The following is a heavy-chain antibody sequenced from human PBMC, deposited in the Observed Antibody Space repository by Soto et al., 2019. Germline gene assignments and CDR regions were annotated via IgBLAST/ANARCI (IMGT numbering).Heavy chain of an antibody. CDR3: ARGQRGYSYSVSYYKGMDV. D-gene: IGHD5-18*01. V-gene: IGHV3-21*01. Sequence: GGSLRLSCAASGFTFSSYSMNWVRQAPGKGLEWVSSISSSSSYIYYADSVKGRFTISRDNAKNSLYLQMNSLRAEDTAVYYCARGQRGYSYSVSYYKGMDVCDQGTTGTVSS. CDR1: GFTFSSYS. J-gene: IGHJ6*02. CDR2: ISSSSSYI.